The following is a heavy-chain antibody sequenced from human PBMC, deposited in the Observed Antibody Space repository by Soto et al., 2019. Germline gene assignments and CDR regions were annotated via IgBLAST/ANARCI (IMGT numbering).Heavy chain of an antibody. Sequence: LALTWTVSGGSISSYYWSWIRQPPGKGLEWIGYIYYSGSTNYNPSLKSRVTISVDTSKNQFSLKLSSVTAADTAVYYCARMVATLIDYWGQGTLVTVSS. J-gene: IGHJ4*02. CDR2: IYYSGST. CDR1: GGSISSYY. CDR3: ARMVATLIDY. D-gene: IGHD5-12*01. V-gene: IGHV4-59*01.